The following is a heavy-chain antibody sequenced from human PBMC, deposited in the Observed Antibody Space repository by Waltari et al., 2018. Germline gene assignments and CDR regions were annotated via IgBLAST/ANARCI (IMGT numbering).Heavy chain of an antibody. CDR2: IKQAGSEK. Sequence: EVPLVESGGGLVEPGGSLSLSCAASGFPFSRYCMSWVRQAPGKGLEWVANIKQAGSEKYYVDSVKGRFTISRDNAKNSLYLQMNSLRAEDTAVYYCARDTIFGVVIAFDYWGQGTLVTVSS. CDR1: GFPFSRYC. D-gene: IGHD3-3*01. J-gene: IGHJ4*02. CDR3: ARDTIFGVVIAFDY. V-gene: IGHV3-7*01.